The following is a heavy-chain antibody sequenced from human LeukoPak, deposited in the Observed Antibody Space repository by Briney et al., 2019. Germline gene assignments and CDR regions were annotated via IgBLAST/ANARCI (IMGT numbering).Heavy chain of an antibody. V-gene: IGHV1-46*01. D-gene: IGHD6-13*01. J-gene: IGHJ4*02. CDR2: INPSGGST. Sequence: ASVKVSCKASGYTFTSYYMHWVRQAPGQGLEWMGIINPSGGSTSYAQKFQGRVTMTRDTSTSTVYMELSSLRSEDTAVYYCARSSSSSHPSSSWYGWDFDYWGQGTLVTVSS. CDR1: GYTFTSYY. CDR3: ARSSSSSHPSSSWYGWDFDY.